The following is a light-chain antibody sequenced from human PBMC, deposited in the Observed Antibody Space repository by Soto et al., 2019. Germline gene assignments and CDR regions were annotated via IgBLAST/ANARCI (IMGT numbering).Light chain of an antibody. Sequence: EIVLTQSPATLSLSPGDRATLSCRASQRVSSYLAWYQQKPGQAPRLLIYDVSNRATGIPARFSGSGSGTDFTLTITSLEPEDFAVYYCQQRRNWPSTFGGGTTVEIK. J-gene: IGKJ4*01. CDR1: QRVSSY. CDR2: DVS. V-gene: IGKV3-11*01. CDR3: QQRRNWPST.